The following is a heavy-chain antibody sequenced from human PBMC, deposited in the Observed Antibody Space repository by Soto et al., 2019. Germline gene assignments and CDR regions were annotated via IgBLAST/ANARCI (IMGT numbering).Heavy chain of an antibody. CDR3: ARGADSKVQWLVHFDY. D-gene: IGHD6-19*01. Sequence: GGSLRLSCAASGFTFIRYSMNWVRQAPGKGLEWVSSISSSSSYIYYADSVKGRFTISRDNAKNSLYLQMNSLRAEDTAVYYCARGADSKVQWLVHFDYWGQGTLVTV. V-gene: IGHV3-21*01. CDR2: ISSSSSYI. CDR1: GFTFIRYS. J-gene: IGHJ4*02.